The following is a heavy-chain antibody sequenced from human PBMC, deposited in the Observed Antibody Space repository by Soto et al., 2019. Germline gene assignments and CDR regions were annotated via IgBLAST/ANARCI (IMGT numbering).Heavy chain of an antibody. CDR3: ARGRLAYDFWSGLTNWFDP. J-gene: IGHJ5*02. Sequence: QVQLVQSGAEVKKPGASVKVSCKASGYTFTSYDINWVRQATGQGLEWMGWMNPNSGNTGYAQKFKGRVTMPRNTSISTAYMELRSLRSEDTAVYYCARGRLAYDFWSGLTNWFDPWGQGTLVTVSS. D-gene: IGHD3-3*01. CDR1: GYTFTSYD. V-gene: IGHV1-8*01. CDR2: MNPNSGNT.